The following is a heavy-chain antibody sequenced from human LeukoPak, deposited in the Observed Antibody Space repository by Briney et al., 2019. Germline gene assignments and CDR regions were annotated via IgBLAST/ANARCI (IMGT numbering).Heavy chain of an antibody. D-gene: IGHD2-8*01. CDR3: ARACTEDAFDI. J-gene: IGHJ3*02. CDR2: IIPILGIA. V-gene: IGHV1-69*04. Sequence: SVKVSCKASGGTFSSYAISWVRQAPGQGLEWMGRIIPILGIANYAQKFQGRVTITADKSTSTAYMELSSLRSEDTAVYYCARACTEDAFDIWGQGTMVTVSS. CDR1: GGTFSSYA.